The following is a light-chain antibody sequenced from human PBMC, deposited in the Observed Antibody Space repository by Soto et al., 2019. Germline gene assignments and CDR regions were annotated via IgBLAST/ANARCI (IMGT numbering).Light chain of an antibody. V-gene: IGKV1-39*01. CDR2: AAY. Sequence: DIQMTQSPSSLSASVGDRVTITCRASQSISSYLNWYQQKPGKAPKLMIYAAYSLQSGVPSRFSGSGSGTDFTLTISSLQPEDFATYYCQQSYSTPPITCGQGTRLEIK. J-gene: IGKJ5*01. CDR1: QSISSY. CDR3: QQSYSTPPIT.